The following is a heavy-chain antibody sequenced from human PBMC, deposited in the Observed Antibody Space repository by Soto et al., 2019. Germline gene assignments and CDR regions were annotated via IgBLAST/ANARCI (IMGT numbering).Heavy chain of an antibody. J-gene: IGHJ6*03. CDR2: INPNGGVT. Sequence: QVQLVQSGAEVRKPGASVTVSCRSSGDSFNDYYIHWVRQAPGQGFEWMGWINPNGGVTKYAQKCQGWDSMTRDTSIRTVYMQLSRLRSDDTAVYYCARESGGATATLDYYYFYMDVWGTGTTVTVSS. CDR3: ARESGGATATLDYYYFYMDV. CDR1: GDSFNDYY. V-gene: IGHV1-2*04. D-gene: IGHD5-12*01.